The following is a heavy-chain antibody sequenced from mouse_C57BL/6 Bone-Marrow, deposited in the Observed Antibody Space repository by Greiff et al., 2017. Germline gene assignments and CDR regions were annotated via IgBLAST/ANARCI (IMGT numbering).Heavy chain of an antibody. V-gene: IGHV1-15*01. CDR2: IDPETGGT. D-gene: IGHD3-2*02. CDR1: GYTFTDYE. Sequence: QVQLQQSGAELVRPGASVTLSCKASGYTFTDYEMHWVKQTPVHGLEWIGAIDPETGGTAYNQKFKGKAILTADTSSSTAYMELRSLTSEDSAVSYCTRSRAAQAKEDWGQGTTLTVSS. J-gene: IGHJ2*01. CDR3: TRSRAAQAKED.